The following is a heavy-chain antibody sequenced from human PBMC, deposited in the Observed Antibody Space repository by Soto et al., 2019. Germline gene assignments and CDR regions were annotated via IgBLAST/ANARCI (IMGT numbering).Heavy chain of an antibody. CDR3: ARDPSGRYCSSTSCYGPHYGMDV. CDR2: ISAYNGNT. D-gene: IGHD2-2*01. Sequence: ASVKVSCKASGYTFTSYGISWVRQAPGQGLEWMGWISAYNGNTNYAQKLQGRVTMTTDTSTSTAYMELRSLRSDDTAVYYCARDPSGRYCSSTSCYGPHYGMDVWGQGTTVTVSS. J-gene: IGHJ6*02. V-gene: IGHV1-18*01. CDR1: GYTFTSYG.